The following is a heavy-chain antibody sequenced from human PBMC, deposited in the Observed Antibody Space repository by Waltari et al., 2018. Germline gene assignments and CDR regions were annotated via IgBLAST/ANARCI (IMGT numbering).Heavy chain of an antibody. V-gene: IGHV3-43D*04. CDR1: GFTFDEYA. D-gene: IGHD3-3*01. Sequence: EVQLVESGGGVVQPGGSLRLSCAASGFTFDEYAMHWVRQAPGKGLEWVSLISWDGGSTNDVDSVKGRFTISRDNSKNSLYLQMNSLRVEDTALYYCAKGILRSGAGYFDYWGQGTLVTVSS. CDR2: ISWDGGST. J-gene: IGHJ4*02. CDR3: AKGILRSGAGYFDY.